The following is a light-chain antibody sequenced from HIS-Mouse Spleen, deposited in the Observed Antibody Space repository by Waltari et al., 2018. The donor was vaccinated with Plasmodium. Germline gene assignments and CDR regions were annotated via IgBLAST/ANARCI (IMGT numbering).Light chain of an antibody. CDR1: ALPTNY. V-gene: IGLV3-10*01. Sequence: SYELTQPPSVSVSPGQTASITCSGDALPTNYSYWYQQKSGQAPVLFIYEDSKRPSGIPERFSGSSSGTMATLTISGAQVEDEADYYCYSTDSSGNHRVFGGGTKLTVL. CDR2: EDS. CDR3: YSTDSSGNHRV. J-gene: IGLJ3*02.